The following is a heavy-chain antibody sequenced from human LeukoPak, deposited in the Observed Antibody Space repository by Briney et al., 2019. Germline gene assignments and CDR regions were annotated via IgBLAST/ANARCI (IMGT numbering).Heavy chain of an antibody. CDR2: ISGSGGST. D-gene: IGHD6-13*01. J-gene: IGHJ5*02. CDR3: AKAGGYSSSWFNWFDP. Sequence: PGGSLRLSCAASGFTFSSYAMSWVRQAPGRGLEWVSAISGSGGSTYYADSVKGRFTISRDNSKNTLYLQMNSLRAEDTALYYCAKAGGYSSSWFNWFDPWGQGTLVTVSS. V-gene: IGHV3-23*01. CDR1: GFTFSSYA.